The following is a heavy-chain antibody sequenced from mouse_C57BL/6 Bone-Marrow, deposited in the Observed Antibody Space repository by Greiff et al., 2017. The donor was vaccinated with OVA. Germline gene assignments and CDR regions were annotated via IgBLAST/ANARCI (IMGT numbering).Heavy chain of an antibody. CDR2: IYPGDGDT. J-gene: IGHJ3*01. CDR1: GYAFSSSW. V-gene: IGHV1-82*01. Sequence: VQLQQSGPELVKPGASVKISCKASGYAFSSSWMNWVKQRPGKGLEWIGRIYPGDGDTNYNGKFKGKATLTADKSSSTAYMQLSSLTSEDSAVYFCAAREGYYYGSWFAYWGQGTLVTVSA. CDR3: AAREGYYYGSWFAY. D-gene: IGHD1-1*01.